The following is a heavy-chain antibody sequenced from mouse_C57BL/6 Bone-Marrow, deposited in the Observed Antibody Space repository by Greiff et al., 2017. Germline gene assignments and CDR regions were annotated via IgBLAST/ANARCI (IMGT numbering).Heavy chain of an antibody. J-gene: IGHJ4*01. D-gene: IGHD1-1*01. CDR1: GYTFTSYW. V-gene: IGHV1-5*01. CDR3: TREIYYGSSSRWAMDY. CDR2: IYPGNSDT. Sequence: VQLQQSGTVLARPGASVKMSCKTSGYTFTSYWMHWVKQRPGQGLEWIGAIYPGNSDTRYNQKFKGKGKLTAVTYASTAYMALSSLTNEDSAVYYCTREIYYGSSSRWAMDYGGQGTSVTVSS.